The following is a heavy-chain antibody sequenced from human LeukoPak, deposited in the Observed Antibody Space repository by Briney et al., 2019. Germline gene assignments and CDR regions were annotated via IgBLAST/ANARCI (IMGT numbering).Heavy chain of an antibody. V-gene: IGHV3-53*01. CDR2: TYTGGNS. J-gene: IGHJ5*02. D-gene: IGHD2-2*01. Sequence: GGSLRLSCAASGFTVSSIHMVWVRQAPGKGLEWVSVTYTGGNSYYADSVKGRFTISRDNSKNTLYLQMNSLRAEDTAVYYCTTDYGTDIVVVLREDWFDPWGQGTLVTVSS. CDR3: TTDYGTDIVVVLREDWFDP. CDR1: GFTVSSIH.